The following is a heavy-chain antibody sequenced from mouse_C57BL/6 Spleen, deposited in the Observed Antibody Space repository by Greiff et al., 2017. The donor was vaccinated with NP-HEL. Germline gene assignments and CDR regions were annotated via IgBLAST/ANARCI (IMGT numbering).Heavy chain of an antibody. CDR2: IHPNSGNT. V-gene: IGHV1-64*01. CDR3: ARRADWEYYYAMDD. Sequence: VQLQQPGAELVKPGASVKLSCKASGYTFTSYRMHWVKQRPGQGLEWIGMIHPNSGNTNYNEKFKSKATLTVDKSSSTAYMQLSSLTSEDSAVYYCARRADWEYYYAMDDWGQGTSVTVSS. J-gene: IGHJ4*01. D-gene: IGHD4-1*01. CDR1: GYTFTSYR.